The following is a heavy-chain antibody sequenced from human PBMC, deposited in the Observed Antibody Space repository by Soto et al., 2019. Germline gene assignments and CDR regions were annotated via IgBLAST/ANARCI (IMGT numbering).Heavy chain of an antibody. Sequence: GGSLRLSCAASGFTFSSYGMHWVRQAPGKGLEWVAVISYDGSNKYYADSVKGRFTISRDNSKNTLYLQMNSLRAEDTAVYYCAKIWEMAKITGHPCWGQGTMVTVS. J-gene: IGHJ4*02. CDR3: AKIWEMAKITGHPC. V-gene: IGHV3-30*18. CDR2: ISYDGSNK. CDR1: GFTFSSYG. D-gene: IGHD5-12*01.